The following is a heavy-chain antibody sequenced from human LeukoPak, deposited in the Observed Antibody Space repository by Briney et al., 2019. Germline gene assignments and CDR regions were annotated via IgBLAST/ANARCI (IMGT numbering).Heavy chain of an antibody. CDR1: GYTFTSYG. J-gene: IGHJ6*02. V-gene: IGHV1-18*01. CDR2: ISAYNGNT. D-gene: IGHD2-15*01. Sequence: GASVTVSCKASGYTFTSYGISWVRQAPGQGLEWMGWISAYNGNTNYAQKLQGRVTMTTDTSTSTAYMELRSLRSDDTAVYYCARDRIVVVVAATTEYYYYGMDVWGQGTTVTVSS. CDR3: ARDRIVVVVAATTEYYYYGMDV.